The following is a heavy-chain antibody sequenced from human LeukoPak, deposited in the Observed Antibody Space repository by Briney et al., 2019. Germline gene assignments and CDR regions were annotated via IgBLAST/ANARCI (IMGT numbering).Heavy chain of an antibody. Sequence: GGSLRLSCAASGFTFSGYGMHWVRQAPGKGLEWVAFIRYDGSNKYYADSVKGRFTISRDNSKNTLYLQMNSLRAEDTAVYYCAKDRRPNNYHASGTHYWGQGTLVTVSS. CDR3: AKDRRPNNYHASGTHY. D-gene: IGHD3-10*01. V-gene: IGHV3-30*02. CDR1: GFTFSGYG. CDR2: IRYDGSNK. J-gene: IGHJ4*02.